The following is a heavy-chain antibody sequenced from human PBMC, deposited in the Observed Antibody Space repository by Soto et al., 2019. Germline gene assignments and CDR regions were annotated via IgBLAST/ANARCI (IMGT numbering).Heavy chain of an antibody. CDR2: IKQDGSEK. V-gene: IGHV3-7*01. D-gene: IGHD2-8*01. CDR1: GFTFSSYW. J-gene: IGHJ4*02. CDR3: AKKEMAKIGVPYYYDS. Sequence: GGSLRLSCAASGFTFSSYWMSWVRQAPGKGLEWVANIKQDGSEKYYVDSVKGRFTISRDNAKNSLYLQMNSLRAEDTAVYYCAKKEMAKIGVPYYYDSWGEGILVTVSS.